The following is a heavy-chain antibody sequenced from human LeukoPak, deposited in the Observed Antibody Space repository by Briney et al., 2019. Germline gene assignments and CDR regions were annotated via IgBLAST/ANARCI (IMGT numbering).Heavy chain of an antibody. D-gene: IGHD5-18*01. V-gene: IGHV3-23*01. Sequence: GGSLRLSCEASGFTFGSHAMYWVRQAPGKGLEWVAGIFGSGGSPHYADPVKGRFTISRGNSRNTVYLQINSLRAEDTAVYYCGKTTVGYSSGQKPAWPVDYWGQGTLVTVSS. CDR3: GKTTVGYSSGQKPAWPVDY. J-gene: IGHJ4*02. CDR2: IFGSGGSP. CDR1: GFTFGSHA.